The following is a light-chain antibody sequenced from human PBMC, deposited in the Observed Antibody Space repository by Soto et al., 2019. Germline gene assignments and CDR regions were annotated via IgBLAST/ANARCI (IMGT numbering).Light chain of an antibody. Sequence: EIVLTQSPATLSLSPGEGATLSCRASQSLSRYLAWFQQKPGQAPRLLIYDASNRAAGIPARFSGSGSGTDFTLTISSLEPEDSAVYYCQQRSNWPPLTFGGGTKVEIK. CDR2: DAS. CDR3: QQRSNWPPLT. V-gene: IGKV3-11*01. CDR1: QSLSRY. J-gene: IGKJ4*01.